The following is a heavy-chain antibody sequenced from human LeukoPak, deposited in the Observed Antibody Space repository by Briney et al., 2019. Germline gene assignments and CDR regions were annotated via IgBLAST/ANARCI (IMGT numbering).Heavy chain of an antibody. CDR3: AKDRQQLLYYFDY. J-gene: IGHJ4*02. V-gene: IGHV3-53*05. CDR2: IYSGGST. CDR1: GFTVSSNY. Sequence: PGGSLRLSCAASGFTVSSNYMSWVRQAPGKGLEWVSVIYSGGSTYYADSVKGRFTISRDNAKNTLYLQMNSLRAEDTAVYYCAKDRQQLLYYFDYWGQGTLVTASS. D-gene: IGHD6-13*01.